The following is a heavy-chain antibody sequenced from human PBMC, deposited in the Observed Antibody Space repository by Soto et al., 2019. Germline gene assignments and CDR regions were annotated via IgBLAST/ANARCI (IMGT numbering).Heavy chain of an antibody. D-gene: IGHD3-16*02. CDR2: IIPILGIA. V-gene: IGHV1-69*02. CDR3: ARGTSYPPYYYGMDV. J-gene: IGHJ6*02. CDR1: GGTFSSYT. Sequence: QVQLVQSGAEVKNPGSSVKVSCKASGGTFSSYTISWVRQAPGQGLEWMGRIIPILGIANYAQKFQGRVTITADKSTSTAYMELSSLRSEDTAVYYCARGTSYPPYYYGMDVWGQGTTVTVSS.